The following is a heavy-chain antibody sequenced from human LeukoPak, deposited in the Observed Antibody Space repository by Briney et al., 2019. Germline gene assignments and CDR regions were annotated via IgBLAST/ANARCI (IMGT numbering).Heavy chain of an antibody. Sequence: PSETLSLTCAVYGGSFSGYYWSWIRQPPGKGLEWVGEINHSGSTNYNPSLKSRVTISLDTSKNQFSLKLSSVTAADTAVYYCVRGGRTMVRGVTAIDYWGQGTLVTVSS. D-gene: IGHD3-10*01. CDR1: GGSFSGYY. V-gene: IGHV4-34*01. CDR3: VRGGRTMVRGVTAIDY. J-gene: IGHJ4*02. CDR2: INHSGST.